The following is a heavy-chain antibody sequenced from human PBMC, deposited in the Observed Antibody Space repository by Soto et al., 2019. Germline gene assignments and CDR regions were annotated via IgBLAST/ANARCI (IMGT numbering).Heavy chain of an antibody. D-gene: IGHD3-22*01. Sequence: GGSLRLSCAASGFTFSSYAMHWVRQAPGKGLEWVAVISYDGSNKYYADSVKGRFTISRDNSKNTLYLQMNSLRAEDTAVYYCAREFGSHYYDSSGYPSDAFDIWGQGTTVTVSS. J-gene: IGHJ3*02. CDR2: ISYDGSNK. CDR3: AREFGSHYYDSSGYPSDAFDI. V-gene: IGHV3-30-3*01. CDR1: GFTFSSYA.